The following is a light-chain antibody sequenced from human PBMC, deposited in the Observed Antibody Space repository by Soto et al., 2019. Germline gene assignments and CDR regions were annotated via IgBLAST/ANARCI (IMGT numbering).Light chain of an antibody. CDR2: GAS. V-gene: IGKV3-20*01. Sequence: EIVLTQSPGTLSLSPGERATLSCRASQSVSSSYLAWYQQKPGQAPRLLIYGASSRDTGIPDRFSGSGSGTDFTLTISRLEPKDIAVYYCQQYGSSLTWTFGEGTKVEFK. CDR1: QSVSSSY. CDR3: QQYGSSLTWT. J-gene: IGKJ1*01.